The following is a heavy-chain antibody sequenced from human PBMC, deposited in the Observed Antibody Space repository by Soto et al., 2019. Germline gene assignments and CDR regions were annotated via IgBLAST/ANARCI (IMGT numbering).Heavy chain of an antibody. J-gene: IGHJ3*01. CDR2: IYPGNSDT. CDR3: ARQFHLGIGTPGSFPFDV. Sequence: GESLKISCKGSGYSFTSHWIGWVRQMPGKGLEWMGLIYPGNSDTRYSPSCQGQVTISADNSITTAYLQWSSLKASDTAMYYCARQFHLGIGTPGSFPFDVWGQATNVTVSS. D-gene: IGHD6-13*01. V-gene: IGHV5-51*01. CDR1: GYSFTSHW.